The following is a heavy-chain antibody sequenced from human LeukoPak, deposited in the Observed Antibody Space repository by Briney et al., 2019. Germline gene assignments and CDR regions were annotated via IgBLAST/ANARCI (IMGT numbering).Heavy chain of an antibody. J-gene: IGHJ4*02. CDR3: ARATSSSSYYFDY. D-gene: IGHD6-6*01. CDR1: GGSISSGGYY. V-gene: IGHV4-30-2*01. CDR2: IYHSGST. Sequence: SGTLSLTCTVSGGSISSGGYYWSWIRQPPGKGLEWIGYIYHSGSTYYNPSLKSRVTISVDRSKNQFSLKLSSVTAEDTAVYYCARATSSSSYYFDYWGQGTLVTVSS.